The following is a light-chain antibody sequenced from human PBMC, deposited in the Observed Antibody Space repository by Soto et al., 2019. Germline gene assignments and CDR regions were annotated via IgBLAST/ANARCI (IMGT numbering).Light chain of an antibody. CDR2: SNN. J-gene: IGLJ2*01. V-gene: IGLV1-44*01. CDR1: SSNIGRNT. Sequence: QSVPTQPPSASGTPGQRVTISCSGSSSNIGRNTVNWYQHVPGTAPKLLIYSNNQRPSGVPDRFSVSKSGTSASLAISGLQSEDEVDYYCATWDDSLNGVVFGGGTKLTVL. CDR3: ATWDDSLNGVV.